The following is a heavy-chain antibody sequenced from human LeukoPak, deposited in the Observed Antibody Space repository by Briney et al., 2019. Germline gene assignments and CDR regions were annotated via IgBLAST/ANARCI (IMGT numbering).Heavy chain of an antibody. CDR2: ISSSSSTK. CDR1: GFTFSSYS. V-gene: IGHV3-48*01. J-gene: IGHJ4*02. CDR3: ARDNTGSSWYIFDY. Sequence: PGGSLRLSCAASGFTFSSYSVNWVRQAPGKGLEWVSYISSSSSTKYYADSVKGRFTISRDNSKNTLYLQMNSLRAEDTAVYYCARDNTGSSWYIFDYWGQGTLVTVSS. D-gene: IGHD6-13*01.